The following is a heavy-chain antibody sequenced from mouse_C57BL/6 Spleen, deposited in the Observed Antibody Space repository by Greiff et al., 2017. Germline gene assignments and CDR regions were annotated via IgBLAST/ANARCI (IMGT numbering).Heavy chain of an antibody. D-gene: IGHD1-1*01. CDR1: GYTFTSYW. J-gene: IGHJ2*01. CDR2: IYPGNSDT. V-gene: IGHV1-5*01. Sequence: EVMLVESGTVLARPGASVKMSCKTSGYTFTSYWMHWVKQRPGQGLEWIGAIYPGNSDTSYNQKFKGKAKLTADTSASTAYMELSSLTNEDSAVYYCTREEYYSSGYYFDYWGQGTPLTVSS. CDR3: TREEYYSSGYYFDY.